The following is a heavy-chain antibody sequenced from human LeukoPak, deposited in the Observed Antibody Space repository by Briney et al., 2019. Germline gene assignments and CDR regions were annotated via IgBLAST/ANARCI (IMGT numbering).Heavy chain of an antibody. D-gene: IGHD3-10*01. CDR1: GFTVSSNY. Sequence: PGGSLRLSCAASGFTVSSNYMSWVRQAPGKGLEWIGYIYYSGSTNYNPSLKSRVTISVDTSKNQFSLKLSSVTAADTAVYYCARAIDVRSDPILLLWFGETSFDPWGQGTLVTVSS. CDR3: ARAIDVRSDPILLLWFGETSFDP. CDR2: IYYSGST. V-gene: IGHV4-59*02. J-gene: IGHJ5*02.